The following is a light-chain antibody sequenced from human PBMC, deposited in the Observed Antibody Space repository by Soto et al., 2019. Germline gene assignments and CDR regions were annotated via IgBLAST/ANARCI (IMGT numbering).Light chain of an antibody. V-gene: IGKV1-12*01. CDR2: ATS. CDR1: QGISNY. CDR3: QQAHSFPYT. Sequence: DIPLTQSPSSLSASVGDRVTITCRASQGISNYVAWYQQKPGKAPRLLIHATSTLQSGVPSRFSGSGSGTDFSLTISSLQPEDFATYYCQQAHSFPYTFGQGTELEV. J-gene: IGKJ2*01.